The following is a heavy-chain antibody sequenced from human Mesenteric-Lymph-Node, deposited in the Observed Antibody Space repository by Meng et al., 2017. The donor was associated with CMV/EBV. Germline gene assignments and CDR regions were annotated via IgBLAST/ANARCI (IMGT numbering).Heavy chain of an antibody. V-gene: IGHV3-33*06. CDR3: AKDQASSWMADALDI. D-gene: IGHD6-13*01. CDR1: GFTFSSYW. J-gene: IGHJ3*02. Sequence: GESLKISCAASGFTFSSYWMSWVRQAPGKGLEWLAVIWYDGTKKYYADSVQGRFIISRDNSKSTLYLEMNDLRVEDAGVYFCAKDQASSWMADALDIWGQGTMVTVSS. CDR2: IWYDGTKK.